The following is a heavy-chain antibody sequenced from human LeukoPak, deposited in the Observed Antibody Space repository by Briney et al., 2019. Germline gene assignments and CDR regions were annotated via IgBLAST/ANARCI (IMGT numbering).Heavy chain of an antibody. D-gene: IGHD4-17*01. Sequence: PSETLSLTCAVYGGSFSGYYWSWIRQPPGKGLEWTGEINHSGSTNYNPSLKSRVTISVDTSKNQFSLKLSSVTAADTAVYYCARGAPHYGDYGYWGQGTLVTVSS. CDR2: INHSGST. V-gene: IGHV4-34*01. CDR3: ARGAPHYGDYGY. CDR1: GGSFSGYY. J-gene: IGHJ4*02.